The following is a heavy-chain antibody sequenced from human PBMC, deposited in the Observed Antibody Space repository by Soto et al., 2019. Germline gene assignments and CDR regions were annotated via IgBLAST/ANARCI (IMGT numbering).Heavy chain of an antibody. CDR3: ARGGITRIYQLPPFDP. CDR1: GCSISSSTYY. J-gene: IGHJ5*02. Sequence: SETLSLTCTVYGCSISSSTYYWAWIRQPPGKGLEWIGSIYYSGSAYYNPSLKSRVTISVDTSKNQFSLKVSSVTAADTALYYCARGGITRIYQLPPFDPWGQGTLVTVSS. CDR2: IYYSGSA. D-gene: IGHD2-2*01. V-gene: IGHV4-39*01.